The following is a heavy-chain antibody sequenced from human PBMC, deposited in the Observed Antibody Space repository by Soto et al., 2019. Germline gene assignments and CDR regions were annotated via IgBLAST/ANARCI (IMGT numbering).Heavy chain of an antibody. CDR3: ARRARPDFYYMDV. D-gene: IGHD6-6*01. CDR2: ISSNGVGT. V-gene: IGHV3-64*01. Sequence: PGGSLRLSCAASGFTFSEYNMNWVRQAPGKGLEWVSSISSNGVGTYYANSVQGRFTISRDNSKNTVYLQMGSLRPEDMAVYYCARRARPDFYYMDVWGKGTTVTVSS. CDR1: GFTFSEYN. J-gene: IGHJ6*03.